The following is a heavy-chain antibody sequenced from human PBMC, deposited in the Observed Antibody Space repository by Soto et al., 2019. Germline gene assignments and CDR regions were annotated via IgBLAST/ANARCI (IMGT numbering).Heavy chain of an antibody. CDR2: MNQDGSES. J-gene: IGHJ4*02. CDR3: ARLSTSAGRRDLAS. CDR1: GFSLSSYW. Sequence: GGSLRLSCAASGFSLSSYWMSWVRQAPGKGLEWVANMNQDGSESDYVGSVKGRFTFTRDNAKNTLYLQMNSLRAEDTAVYYCARLSTSAGRRDLASWGQGTLVTSPQ. V-gene: IGHV3-7*01.